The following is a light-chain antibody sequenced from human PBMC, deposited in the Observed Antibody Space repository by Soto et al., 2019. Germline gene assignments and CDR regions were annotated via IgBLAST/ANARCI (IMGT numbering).Light chain of an antibody. Sequence: LTQPASVSGSPGQSITISCTGTSSDVGGYNYVSWYQQHPGKAPKLMIYDVSNRPSGVSNRFSGSKSGNTASLTISGLQAEDEADYDCSSYTSSSLLAEVVGNGSMVTV. CDR2: DVS. CDR3: SSYTSSSLLAEV. J-gene: IGLJ1*01. CDR1: SSDVGGYNY. V-gene: IGLV2-14*01.